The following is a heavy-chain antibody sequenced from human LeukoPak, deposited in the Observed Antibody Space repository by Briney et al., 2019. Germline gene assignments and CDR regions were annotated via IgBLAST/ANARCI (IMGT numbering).Heavy chain of an antibody. V-gene: IGHV4-4*02. CDR3: ARAPSGWYSYYFDY. Sequence: SETLSFTFAVSGGSISSSNWWSWVRQPPGKGLEWIAEIFHTGSTTYNPSLKSRVIISVDKSKNQFSLKLSSVTAADTAVYYCARAPSGWYSYYFDYWGQGTLVTVSS. J-gene: IGHJ4*02. CDR1: GGSISSSNW. CDR2: IFHTGST. D-gene: IGHD6-19*01.